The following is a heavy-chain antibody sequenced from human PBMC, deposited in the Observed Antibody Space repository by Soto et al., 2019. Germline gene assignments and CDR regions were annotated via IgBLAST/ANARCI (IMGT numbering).Heavy chain of an antibody. CDR3: ARGAFGVRAYGMDV. CDR2: MNPNSGNT. V-gene: IGHV1-8*01. J-gene: IGHJ6*02. Sequence: VASVKVSCKASGYTFTSYDINWVRQATGQGLEWMGWMNPNSGNTGYAQKFQGRVTMTRNTSISTAYMELSSLRSEDTAVYYCARGAFGVRAYGMDVWGQGTTVTVSS. D-gene: IGHD3-10*01. CDR1: GYTFTSYD.